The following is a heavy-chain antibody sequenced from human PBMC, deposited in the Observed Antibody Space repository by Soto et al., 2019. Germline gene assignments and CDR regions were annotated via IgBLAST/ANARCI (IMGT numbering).Heavy chain of an antibody. CDR2: ISYDGNAK. CDR1: GFTFSTFG. V-gene: IGHV3-30*18. D-gene: IGHD4-4*01. Sequence: QVQLVESGGGVVQPGRSLRLSCAASGFTFSTFGMHWVRQAPGKGLEWVAVISYDGNAKYYVDSVKGRFTISRDNSKSTLYLQMNSLRSEDTAVYYCAKWNFVTYPLCDYWGQGTLVTVSS. CDR3: AKWNFVTYPLCDY. J-gene: IGHJ4*02.